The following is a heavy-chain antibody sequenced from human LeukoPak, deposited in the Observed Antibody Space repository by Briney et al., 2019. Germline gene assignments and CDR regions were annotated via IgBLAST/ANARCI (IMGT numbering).Heavy chain of an antibody. CDR3: AKLSVAVAGTGFAGY. CDR1: GFTFSSYG. CDR2: IRYDGSNK. D-gene: IGHD6-19*01. Sequence: GGSLRLSCAASGFTFSSYGMHWVRQAPGKGLEWVAFIRYDGSNKYYADSVKGRFTISRDNSKNTLYLQMNSLRAEDTAVYYCAKLSVAVAGTGFAGYWGQGTLVTVSS. V-gene: IGHV3-30*02. J-gene: IGHJ4*02.